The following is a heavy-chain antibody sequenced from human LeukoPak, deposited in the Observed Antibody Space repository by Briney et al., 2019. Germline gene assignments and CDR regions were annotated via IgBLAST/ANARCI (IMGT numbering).Heavy chain of an antibody. CDR3: AKVVGYYYYYMDV. Sequence: PGGSLRLSCAASGFTFSSYGMHWVRQAPGKGREWGAVIWYDGSNKYYADSVKGRFTISRDNSKNTLYLQMNSLRAEDTAVYYCAKVVGYYYYYMDVWGKGTTVTVSS. V-gene: IGHV3-33*06. CDR2: IWYDGSNK. CDR1: GFTFSSYG. J-gene: IGHJ6*03.